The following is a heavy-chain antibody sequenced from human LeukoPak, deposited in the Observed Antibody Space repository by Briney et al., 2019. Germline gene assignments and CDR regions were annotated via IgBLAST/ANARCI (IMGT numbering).Heavy chain of an antibody. D-gene: IGHD3-10*01. CDR1: GGTFSSYA. Sequence: SVKVSCKASGGTFSSYAISWVRQAPGQGLECMGRIIPIFGTANYAQKSQGRVTITTDESTSTAYMELRRLRSEDTAVYYCARGPLGFGELLLTPYYMDVWGKGNTVTVSS. J-gene: IGHJ6*03. CDR2: IIPIFGTA. CDR3: ARGPLGFGELLLTPYYMDV. V-gene: IGHV1-69*05.